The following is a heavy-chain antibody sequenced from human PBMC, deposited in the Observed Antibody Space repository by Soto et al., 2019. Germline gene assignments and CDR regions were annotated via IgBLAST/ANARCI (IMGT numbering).Heavy chain of an antibody. J-gene: IGHJ6*02. V-gene: IGHV5-10-1*01. D-gene: IGHD2-2*02. CDR1: GYSFISYW. CDR3: ARLEVVVPAAILSPYYYYGMDV. Sequence: GASPTISCQGSGYSFISYWISWVRQMPGKGLEWMGRIDPSDSYTNYSPSFQGHVTISADKSISTAYLQWSSLKASDTAMYYCARLEVVVPAAILSPYYYYGMDVWGQGTTVTVSS. CDR2: IDPSDSYT.